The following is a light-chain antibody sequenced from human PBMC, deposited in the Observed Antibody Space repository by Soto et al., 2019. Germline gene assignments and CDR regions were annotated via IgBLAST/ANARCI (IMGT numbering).Light chain of an antibody. CDR1: RGIRHD. J-gene: IGKJ1*01. Sequence: DIQMSQSLSSLSAYVGDTVTITCRARRGIRHDLGWYQQKSGKAPKRLIYAASSLQGGVPSGFSGSGAGTEFTLTISSLQPDDFATYYCQHYNSYGTFGQGTKVDI. CDR2: AAS. V-gene: IGKV1-17*01. CDR3: QHYNSYGT.